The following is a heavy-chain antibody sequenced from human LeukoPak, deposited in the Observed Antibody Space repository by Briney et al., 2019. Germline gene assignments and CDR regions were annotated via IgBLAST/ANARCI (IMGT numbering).Heavy chain of an antibody. V-gene: IGHV3-30*02. CDR2: IRYDGSNK. J-gene: IGHJ3*02. CDR3: ARGSGYYDFWSGPPDAFDI. Sequence: GSLRLFCAASGFTFSSYGMHWVRQAPGKGLEWVAFIRYDGSNKYYADSVKGRFSISRDNSKNTLYLQMNSLRAEDTAVYYCARGSGYYDFWSGPPDAFDIWGQGTMVTVSS. CDR1: GFTFSSYG. D-gene: IGHD3-3*01.